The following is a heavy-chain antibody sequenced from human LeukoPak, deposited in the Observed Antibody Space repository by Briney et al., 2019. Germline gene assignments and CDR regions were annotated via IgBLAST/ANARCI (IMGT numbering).Heavy chain of an antibody. Sequence: GWALRLSCAASGCTLSSYSMSWVRQAPGKGLEWVAAISDTGNTYHADSVKGRFTISRDSSKNTLFLQMNRLRPEDAAVYYCAKAPVTTCRGAFCYPFDYWGLGTLVTVSS. CDR3: AKAPVTTCRGAFCYPFDY. CDR2: ISDTGNT. CDR1: GCTLSSYS. V-gene: IGHV3-23*01. J-gene: IGHJ4*02. D-gene: IGHD2-15*01.